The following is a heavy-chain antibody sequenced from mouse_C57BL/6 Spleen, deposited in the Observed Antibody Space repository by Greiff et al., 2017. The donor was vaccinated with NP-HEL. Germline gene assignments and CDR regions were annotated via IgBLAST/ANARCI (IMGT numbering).Heavy chain of an antibody. CDR1: GYAFSSYW. D-gene: IGHD1-1*01. V-gene: IGHV1-80*01. CDR2: IYPGDGDT. Sequence: QVQLKQSGAELVKPGASVKISCKASGYAFSSYWMNWVKQRPGKGLEWIGQIYPGDGDTNYNGKFKGKATLTADKSSSTAYMQLSSLTSEDSAVYFCARSHYYGSLAMDYWGQGTSVTVSS. J-gene: IGHJ4*01. CDR3: ARSHYYGSLAMDY.